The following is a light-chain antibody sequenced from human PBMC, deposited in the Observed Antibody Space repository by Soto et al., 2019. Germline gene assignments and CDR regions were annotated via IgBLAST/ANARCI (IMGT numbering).Light chain of an antibody. J-gene: IGKJ4*01. CDR1: QDIGNF. Sequence: ILMTQSPSSLSAFVGDRVTITCRASQDIGNFLAWYQQKPGKVPKLLIYAASTLQSGVPSRFSGSXSGTDFTLKISSLQPEDVATYYCQKCKVAPFTFGGGTKVDIK. CDR3: QKCKVAPFT. CDR2: AAS. V-gene: IGKV1-27*01.